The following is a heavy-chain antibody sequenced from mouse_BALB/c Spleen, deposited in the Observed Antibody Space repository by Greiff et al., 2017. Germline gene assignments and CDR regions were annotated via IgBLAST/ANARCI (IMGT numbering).Heavy chain of an antibody. CDR2: ICAGGST. Sequence: QVQLQQSGPGLVAPSQSLSITCTVSGFSLTSFGVHWVRQPPGKGLEWLGVICAGGSTNYNSALMSRLSISKDNSKSQVFLKMNSLQTDDTAMYYGARESTTVPHWYFDVWGAGTTVTVSS. CDR3: ARESTTVPHWYFDV. CDR1: GFSLTSFG. D-gene: IGHD1-1*01. V-gene: IGHV2-9*02. J-gene: IGHJ1*01.